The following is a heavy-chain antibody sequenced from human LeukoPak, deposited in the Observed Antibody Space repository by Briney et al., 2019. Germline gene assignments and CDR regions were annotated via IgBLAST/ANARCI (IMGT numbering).Heavy chain of an antibody. J-gene: IGHJ4*02. CDR2: IRARGITT. CDR1: GFTFSSYA. D-gene: IGHD2-15*01. V-gene: IGHV3-23*01. Sequence: PGGSLRLSCAASGFTFSSYAMSWVRQAPGKGLEWVSTIRARGITTYYADSVKGRFTISRDNSKNTLYLQMNSLRAEDTAVYYCASGGSFNYWGQGTLVTVSS. CDR3: ASGGSFNY.